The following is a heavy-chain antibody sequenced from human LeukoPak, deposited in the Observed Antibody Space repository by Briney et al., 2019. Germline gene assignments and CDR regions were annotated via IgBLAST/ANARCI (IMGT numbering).Heavy chain of an antibody. D-gene: IGHD3-22*01. CDR3: AKDRSYYDSSGSPTFDY. CDR2: ISYDGSNK. CDR1: GFTFSSYG. J-gene: IGHJ4*02. V-gene: IGHV3-30*18. Sequence: GGSLRLSCAASGFTFSSYGMHWVRQAPGKGLEWVAVISYDGSNKYYADSVKGRFTISRDSSKNTLYLQMNSLRAEDTAVYYCAKDRSYYDSSGSPTFDYWGQGTLVTVSS.